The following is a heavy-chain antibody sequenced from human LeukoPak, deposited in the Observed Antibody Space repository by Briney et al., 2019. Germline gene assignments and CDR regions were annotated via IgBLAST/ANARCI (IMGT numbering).Heavy chain of an antibody. Sequence: GGSLRLSCAASGFTFSTYSMSWVRQAPGKGLEWVSSISTSSSYIYYADSVKGRFTISRDNAKNSLYLQMNSLRAEDTALYYCAKALQLWLPYFDYWGQGTLVTVSS. CDR2: ISTSSSYI. J-gene: IGHJ4*02. CDR3: AKALQLWLPYFDY. V-gene: IGHV3-21*04. D-gene: IGHD5-18*01. CDR1: GFTFSTYS.